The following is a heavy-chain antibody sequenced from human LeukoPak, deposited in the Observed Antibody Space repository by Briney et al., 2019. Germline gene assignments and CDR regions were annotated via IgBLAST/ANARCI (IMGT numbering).Heavy chain of an antibody. D-gene: IGHD3-22*01. CDR2: IYYSGST. CDR3: ARVIYDSSGYYYFDY. J-gene: IGHJ4*02. V-gene: IGHV4-59*01. Sequence: PSETLSLTCTVSGGSISSYYWSWIQQPPGKGLEWIGYIYYSGSTNYNPSLKSRVTISVDTSKNQFSLKLSSVTAADTAVYYCARVIYDSSGYYYFDYWGQGTLVTVSS. CDR1: GGSISSYY.